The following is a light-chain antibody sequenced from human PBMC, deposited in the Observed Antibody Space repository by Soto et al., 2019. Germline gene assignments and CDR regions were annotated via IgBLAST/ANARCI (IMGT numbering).Light chain of an antibody. CDR3: LQHNTYPLS. CDR1: QAISHY. V-gene: IGKV1-17*03. Sequence: DIQMTQSPSAMSASVGDRVTITCRASQAISHYLAWFHQRPGKVPKRLIYGASTLESGVPSRFSGSGSGTDFTLTISSXQPEDFGTYYCLQHNTYPLSFGGGTKVDIK. J-gene: IGKJ4*01. CDR2: GAS.